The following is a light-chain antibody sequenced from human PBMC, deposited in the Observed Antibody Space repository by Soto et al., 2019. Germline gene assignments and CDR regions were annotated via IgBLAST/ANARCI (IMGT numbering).Light chain of an antibody. CDR2: STN. V-gene: IGLV8-61*01. J-gene: IGLJ3*02. CDR1: SGSVSTSNN. Sequence: QTVVTQEPSFSVSPGGTVTITCSLNSGSVSTSNNPSWYQQTPGQTPRTLIYSTNTRSSGVPDRFSGSSSGADRYLTISNLQSEDEADYYCETWDSNSRVFGGGTKLTVL. CDR3: ETWDSNSRV.